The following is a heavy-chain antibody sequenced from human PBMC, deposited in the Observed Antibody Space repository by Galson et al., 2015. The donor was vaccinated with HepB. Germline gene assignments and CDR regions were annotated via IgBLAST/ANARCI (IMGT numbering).Heavy chain of an antibody. V-gene: IGHV1-8*01. CDR2: MNPNSGNT. J-gene: IGHJ6*02. D-gene: IGHD3-3*01. Sequence: SVKVSCKASGYTFTTYDINWVRQATGQGLEWMGWMNPNSGNTGYAQKFQGRVTMTRNTSIRTAYMELNSLRAEDTAVYYCARDRRGLWSDYDTGFFYYYGMDVWGQGTTVTVSS. CDR1: GYTFTTYD. CDR3: ARDRRGLWSDYDTGFFYYYGMDV.